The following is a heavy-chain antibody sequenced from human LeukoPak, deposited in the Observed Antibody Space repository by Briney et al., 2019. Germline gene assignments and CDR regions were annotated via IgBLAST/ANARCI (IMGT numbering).Heavy chain of an antibody. V-gene: IGHV1-2*06. J-gene: IGHJ3*02. CDR2: INPNSGGT. CDR1: GYIFTGYY. Sequence: ASVKVSCKASGYIFTGYYMHWVRQAPGQGLEWMGRINPNSGGTNYAQKFQGRVTMTRDTSITTAYMGLNRLTSDDAAVYYCTTPVGISDAFDIWGQGTMVTVSS. CDR3: TTPVGISDAFDI. D-gene: IGHD1-26*01.